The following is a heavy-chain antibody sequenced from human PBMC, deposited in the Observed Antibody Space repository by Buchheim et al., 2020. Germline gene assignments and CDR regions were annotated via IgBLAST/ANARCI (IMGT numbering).Heavy chain of an antibody. V-gene: IGHV3-23*01. J-gene: IGHJ6*03. CDR3: AKGVYCSSTSCYFSYYYYYMDV. CDR1: GFTFNNYA. D-gene: IGHD2-2*01. CDR2: ISGSGGST. Sequence: EVQLLESGGGLVQPGGSLRLSCAASGFTFNNYAMSWVRQPPGKGLEWVSAISGSGGSTYYADSVKGRFTISRDNSKNTLYLQMNSLRAEDTAVYYCAKGVYCSSTSCYFSYYYYYMDVWGKGTT.